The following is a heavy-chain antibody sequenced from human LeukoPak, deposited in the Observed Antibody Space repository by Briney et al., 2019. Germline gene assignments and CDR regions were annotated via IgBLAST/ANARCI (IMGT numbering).Heavy chain of an antibody. V-gene: IGHV3-48*01. CDR3: AKEQSSGYYYFDY. J-gene: IGHJ4*02. CDR2: ISRGSPTI. D-gene: IGHD3-22*01. CDR1: GFVFSSYS. Sequence: GGSLRLSCAASGFVFSSYSMNWVRQAPGKGLEWVSYISRGSPTIHYADSVKGRFTISRDNSKNTLYLQMNSLRAEDTAVYYCAKEQSSGYYYFDYWGQGTVVTVSS.